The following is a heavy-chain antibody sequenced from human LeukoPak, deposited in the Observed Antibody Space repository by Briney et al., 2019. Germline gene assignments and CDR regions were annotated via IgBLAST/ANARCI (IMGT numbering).Heavy chain of an antibody. Sequence: PSETLSLTCTAPGFSISSGHYWGWVRQPPGAGLEWIGSVYQSGTTYYNPSLKSRVTTSVDMSKNQFSLRLRPVTAADTAVYYCARIFIRNGYSSYFDCWGQGTLVTVSS. CDR1: GFSISSGHY. V-gene: IGHV4-38-2*02. D-gene: IGHD5-18*01. J-gene: IGHJ4*02. CDR2: VYQSGTT. CDR3: ARIFIRNGYSSYFDC.